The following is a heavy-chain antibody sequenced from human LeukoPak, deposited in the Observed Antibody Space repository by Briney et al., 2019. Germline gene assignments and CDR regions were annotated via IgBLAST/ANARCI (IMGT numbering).Heavy chain of an antibody. CDR3: ARSPVNVYDSSGYVDY. Sequence: GGSLRLSCAASGFSFSSYNMNWVRQTPGKGLEWVSSITSSSTYTFYADSVKGRFTISRDNAKNSLYLQMNSLRAEDTAVYYCARSPVNVYDSSGYVDYWGQGTLVTVSS. D-gene: IGHD3-22*01. CDR1: GFSFSSYN. V-gene: IGHV3-21*01. J-gene: IGHJ4*02. CDR2: ITSSSTYT.